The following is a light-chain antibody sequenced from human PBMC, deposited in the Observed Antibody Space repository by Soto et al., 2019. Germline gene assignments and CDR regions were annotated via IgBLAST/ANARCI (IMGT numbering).Light chain of an antibody. J-gene: IGKJ5*01. CDR1: ERIYSAY. Sequence: EVVLTQSPGTLSLSRGERATLSCRASERIYSAYLGWYQQKPGQAPRLLIYGTSSRATGIPDRFSGSGSGTDFTLTISRLEPEDFAVYYCQQYGHSPITFGQGTRLEIK. CDR2: GTS. CDR3: QQYGHSPIT. V-gene: IGKV3-20*01.